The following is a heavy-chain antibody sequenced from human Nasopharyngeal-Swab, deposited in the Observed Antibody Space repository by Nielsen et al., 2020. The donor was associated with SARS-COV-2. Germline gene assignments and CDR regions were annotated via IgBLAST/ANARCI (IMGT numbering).Heavy chain of an antibody. D-gene: IGHD3-10*01. CDR1: GGSVSSGSYY. CDR3: ARETYYYGSGSYRAFDY. Sequence: GSLRLSCTVSGGSVSSGSYYWSWFRQPPGKGLEWIGYIYYSGSTNYNPSLKSRVTISVDTSKNQFSLKLSSVTAADTAVYYCARETYYYGSGSYRAFDYWGQGTLVTVSS. V-gene: IGHV4-61*01. J-gene: IGHJ4*02. CDR2: IYYSGST.